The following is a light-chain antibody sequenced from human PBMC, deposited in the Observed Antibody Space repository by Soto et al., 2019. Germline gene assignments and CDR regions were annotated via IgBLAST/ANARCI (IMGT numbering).Light chain of an antibody. J-gene: IGKJ4*01. Sequence: DIVMEQSADSLALSLCDSPTINCKSSKSVLYSSNDKNYLAWYQQKPGQPPKLLSYWASTRESGVPDRFSGSGSGTDFALTISSLQAEDVAVYYCQQYYSTPLTFGGGTEVDIK. CDR1: KSVLYSSNDKNY. CDR3: QQYYSTPLT. V-gene: IGKV4-1*01. CDR2: WAS.